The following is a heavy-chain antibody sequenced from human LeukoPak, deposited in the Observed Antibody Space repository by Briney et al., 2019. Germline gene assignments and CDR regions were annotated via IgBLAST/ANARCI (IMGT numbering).Heavy chain of an antibody. CDR1: GFTFRSYA. CDR2: LSTNGGST. V-gene: IGHV3-23*01. Sequence: GGSLRPSCAASGFTFRSYAMSWVRQAPGKGLEWVSGLSTNGGSTYYRDSVKGRFTISRDNSKNTLSLQMNSLRADDTAVYYCAKSPGFSDRGIDYWGQGTLVTVSS. D-gene: IGHD3-22*01. CDR3: AKSPGFSDRGIDY. J-gene: IGHJ4*02.